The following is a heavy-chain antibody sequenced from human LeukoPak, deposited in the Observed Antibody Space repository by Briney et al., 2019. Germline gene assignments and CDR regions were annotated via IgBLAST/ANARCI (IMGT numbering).Heavy chain of an antibody. CDR1: GYTFTGYY. CDR2: INPNSGGT. V-gene: IGHV1-2*02. Sequence: GASVKVSCKASGYTFTGYYMHWVRQAPGQGLEWMGWINPNSGGTNYAQKFQGRVTMTRDTSISTAYMELSRLRSDDTAVYYCAGGGIGGYSSSWPHDYWGQGTLVTVSS. D-gene: IGHD6-13*01. CDR3: AGGGIGGYSSSWPHDY. J-gene: IGHJ4*02.